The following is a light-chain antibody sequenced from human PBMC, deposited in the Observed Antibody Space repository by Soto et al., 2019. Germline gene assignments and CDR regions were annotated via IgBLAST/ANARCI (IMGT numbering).Light chain of an antibody. J-gene: IGLJ1*01. Sequence: QSALTQPASVSGSPGQSITISCTGTSRDVGGYNYVSWHQQHPGKAPKVIITEVSNRPSGVPDRFSGSKSGNTASLTVSGLQAEDEADYYCSSYAGSNNLYVFGTGTKLTVL. V-gene: IGLV2-8*01. CDR2: EVS. CDR1: SRDVGGYNY. CDR3: SSYAGSNNLYV.